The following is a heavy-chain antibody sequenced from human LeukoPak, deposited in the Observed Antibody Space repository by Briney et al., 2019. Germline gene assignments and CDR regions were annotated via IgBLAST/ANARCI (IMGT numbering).Heavy chain of an antibody. D-gene: IGHD6-6*01. CDR3: AKGAGPVRT. J-gene: IGHJ5*02. CDR2: ISAGGVST. V-gene: IGHV3-23*01. Sequence: AGGSLRLSCAASGFTFSSYAMSWVRQAPGKGLEWVSAISAGGVSTYYADSVKGRFTISRDNSKNTLYLQMNSLRAEDTTVYYCAKGAGPVRTWGQGTLVTVSS. CDR1: GFTFSSYA.